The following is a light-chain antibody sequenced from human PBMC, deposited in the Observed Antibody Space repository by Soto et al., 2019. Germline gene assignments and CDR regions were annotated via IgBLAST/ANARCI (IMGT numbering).Light chain of an antibody. Sequence: EVVLTQSPGTLSLSPGERATLSGRASQSVSSTFLAWYQQRPGQAPRLLIYGASSRATGIPDRFSGSGSATDFTLTISRLEPEDFAVYYCQQYDISPITFGQGTRLEIK. V-gene: IGKV3-20*01. CDR2: GAS. J-gene: IGKJ5*01. CDR3: QQYDISPIT. CDR1: QSVSSTF.